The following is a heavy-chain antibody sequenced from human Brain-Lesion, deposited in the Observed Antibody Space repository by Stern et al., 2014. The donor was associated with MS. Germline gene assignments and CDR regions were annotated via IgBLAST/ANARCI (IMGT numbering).Heavy chain of an antibody. Sequence: VQLLESGPGLVKPSRTLSLTCTVSAGSISSGNYYWSWIRQHPGKGLEWIGSIYHSGSTYYNPPLKSRVTTSIDTSKNQFSLKLSSVTAADTAVYYCARGSREVLLPRFYFDYWGQGTLVTVSS. CDR3: ARGSREVLLPRFYFDY. CDR1: AGSISSGNYY. D-gene: IGHD3-3*01. CDR2: IYHSGST. V-gene: IGHV4-31*03. J-gene: IGHJ4*02.